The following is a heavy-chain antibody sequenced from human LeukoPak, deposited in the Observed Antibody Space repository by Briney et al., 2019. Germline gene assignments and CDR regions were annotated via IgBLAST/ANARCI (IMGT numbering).Heavy chain of an antibody. CDR1: GYTFTAYY. CDR2: IDPNSGAT. Sequence: ASVKVSCRASGYTFTAYYMHWVRQAPGQGPGWVGWIDPNSGATDYAQKFQGKVTITRDPSISRVYMELSSLMSHDTAVYFCARVKGRYCTTDSCFYFDPWGQGTPVIVSS. D-gene: IGHD2-2*01. CDR3: ARVKGRYCTTDSCFYFDP. V-gene: IGHV1-2*02. J-gene: IGHJ5*02.